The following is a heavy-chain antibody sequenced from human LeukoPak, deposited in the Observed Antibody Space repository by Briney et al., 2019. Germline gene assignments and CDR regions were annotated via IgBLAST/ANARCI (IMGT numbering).Heavy chain of an antibody. CDR2: ISAYNGNT. CDR1: GYTFTSYG. J-gene: IGHJ4*02. V-gene: IGHV1-18*01. Sequence: ASVKVSCKASGYTFTSYGISWVRQAPGQGLEWMGWISAYNGNTNYAQKLQDRVTMTTDTSTSTAYMELRSLRSDDTAVYYCASINCSSTSCYYDYWGQGTLVTVSS. CDR3: ASINCSSTSCYYDY. D-gene: IGHD2-2*01.